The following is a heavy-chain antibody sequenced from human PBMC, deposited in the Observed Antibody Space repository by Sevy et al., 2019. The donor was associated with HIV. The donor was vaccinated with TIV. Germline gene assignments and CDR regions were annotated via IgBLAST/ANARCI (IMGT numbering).Heavy chain of an antibody. Sequence: GGSLRLSCSTSGFNFDDYAMGWFRQVPGQGLEWLSFIRSKTYGGATEYAASLRGRFTISRDDSKSVAYLHMDSLRAEDTVIYYCTRARITMLRKYFFDYWGQGTLVTVSS. D-gene: IGHD3-10*01. CDR2: IRSKTYGGAT. J-gene: IGHJ4*02. CDR3: TRARITMLRKYFFDY. CDR1: GFNFDDYA. V-gene: IGHV3-49*03.